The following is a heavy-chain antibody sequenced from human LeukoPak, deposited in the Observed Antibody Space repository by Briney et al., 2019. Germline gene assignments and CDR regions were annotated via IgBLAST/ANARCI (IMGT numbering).Heavy chain of an antibody. D-gene: IGHD4-11*01. Sequence: GASVKVSCKASGYTFTGYYMHWVRQAPGQGLEWMGWINPNSGGTNYAQKFQGRVTMTRDTSISTAYMELSRLRSDDTAMYYCAREKRNTVTTSPPDYWGQGTLVTVSS. CDR1: GYTFTGYY. CDR2: INPNSGGT. J-gene: IGHJ4*02. CDR3: AREKRNTVTTSPPDY. V-gene: IGHV1-2*02.